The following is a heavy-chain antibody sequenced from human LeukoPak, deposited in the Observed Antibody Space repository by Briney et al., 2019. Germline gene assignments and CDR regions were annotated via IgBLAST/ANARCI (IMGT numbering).Heavy chain of an antibody. D-gene: IGHD6-13*01. CDR2: INTNTGNP. CDR3: ARGEHSSSWYDPWFDP. J-gene: IGHJ5*02. V-gene: IGHV7-4-1*02. CDR1: GYTFTSYA. Sequence: GASVKVSCKASGYTFTSYAMNWVRQAPGQGLEWMGWINTNTGNPTYAQGFTGRFVFSLDTSVSTAYLQISSLKAEDTAVYYCARGEHSSSWYDPWFDPWGQGTLVTVSS.